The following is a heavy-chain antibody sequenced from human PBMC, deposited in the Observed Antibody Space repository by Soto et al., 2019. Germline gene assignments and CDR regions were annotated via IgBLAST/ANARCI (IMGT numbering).Heavy chain of an antibody. Sequence: QVQLQQWGAGLLKPSETLSLTCAVYGGSFSGYYWSWIRQPPGKGLEWIGEINHSGSTNYNPSLKSRVTISVDTSKNQFSLKLSSVTAADTAVYYCARGRYYDSSGDYLDYWGQGTLVTVSS. V-gene: IGHV4-34*01. CDR3: ARGRYYDSSGDYLDY. D-gene: IGHD3-22*01. J-gene: IGHJ4*02. CDR2: INHSGST. CDR1: GGSFSGYY.